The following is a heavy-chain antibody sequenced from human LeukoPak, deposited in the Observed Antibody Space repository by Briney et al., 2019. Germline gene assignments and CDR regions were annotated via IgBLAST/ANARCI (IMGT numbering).Heavy chain of an antibody. CDR3: ARGMVRGVIDFLDY. J-gene: IGHJ4*02. CDR2: IYSGGST. Sequence: QPGGSLRLSCAASGFTVSSNYMSWVRQAPGKGLEWVSVIYSGGSTYYADFGKGRFTISRDNSKNTLYFQMNSLRAEDTAVYYCARGMVRGVIDFLDYWGQGTLVTVSS. V-gene: IGHV3-66*02. D-gene: IGHD3-10*01. CDR1: GFTVSSNY.